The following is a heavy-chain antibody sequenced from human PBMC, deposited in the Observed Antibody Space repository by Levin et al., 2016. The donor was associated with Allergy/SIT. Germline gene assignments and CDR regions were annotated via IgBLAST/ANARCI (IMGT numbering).Heavy chain of an antibody. V-gene: IGHV3-11*05. Sequence: GRFTISRDNANNSLYLQMNSLRAEDTAVYYCARDRGDIDYWGQGTLVTVSS. CDR3: ARDRGDIDY. J-gene: IGHJ4*02.